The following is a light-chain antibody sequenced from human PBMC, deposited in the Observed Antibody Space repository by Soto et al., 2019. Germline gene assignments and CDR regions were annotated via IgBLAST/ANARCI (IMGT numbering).Light chain of an antibody. Sequence: QSALTQPPSASGSPGQSVTISCTGTSSDVGGYECVSWYHHPPGKVPKLMIFEVNKRPSGVSNRFSGSKSGNTASLTISGLQAEDEADYYCCSYAGSSVFGGGTQLTVL. J-gene: IGLJ7*01. CDR1: SSDVGGYEC. V-gene: IGLV2-8*01. CDR3: CSYAGSSV. CDR2: EVN.